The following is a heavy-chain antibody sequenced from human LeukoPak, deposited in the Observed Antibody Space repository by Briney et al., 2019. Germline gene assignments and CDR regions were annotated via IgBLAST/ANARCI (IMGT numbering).Heavy chain of an antibody. V-gene: IGHV3-15*01. Sequence: GGSLRLSCAASGFTFSNAWMSWVRQAPGKGLEWVGRIKSKTDGGTTDYAAPVKGRFTISRDDSKNTLYLQMNSLKTGDTAVYYCTTSRYGSGSYYVYFDYWGQGTLVTVSS. D-gene: IGHD3-10*01. J-gene: IGHJ4*02. CDR3: TTSRYGSGSYYVYFDY. CDR1: GFTFSNAW. CDR2: IKSKTDGGTT.